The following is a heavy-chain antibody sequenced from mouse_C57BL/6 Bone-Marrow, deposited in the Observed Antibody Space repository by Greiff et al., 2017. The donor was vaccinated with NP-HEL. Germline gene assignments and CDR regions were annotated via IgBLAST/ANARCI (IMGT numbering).Heavy chain of an antibody. D-gene: IGHD1-1*01. CDR3: TTYGSSSFAY. Sequence: EVQLKESGAELVRPGASVKLSCTASGFNIKDDYMHWVKQRPEQGLEWIGWIDPENGDTDYASKFQGKATITADKSSNTAYLQLSSLTSDDTSVYYCTTYGSSSFAYWGRGTLVTVSA. CDR2: IDPENGDT. CDR1: GFNIKDDY. J-gene: IGHJ3*01. V-gene: IGHV14-4*01.